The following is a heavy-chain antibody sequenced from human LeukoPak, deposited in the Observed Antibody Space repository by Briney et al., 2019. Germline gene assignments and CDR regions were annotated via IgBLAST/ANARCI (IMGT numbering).Heavy chain of an antibody. Sequence: SQTLSLTCTVSGGSITNENYFWSWIRLSPGKGLEWIGYIHYRGSAYYGPSLESRFTLSIDTSTNQFSLKLNSVTAADTAMYYRAREVISPGASDGFDIWGQGTMVTVSS. CDR1: GGSITNENYF. J-gene: IGHJ3*02. D-gene: IGHD2-2*01. V-gene: IGHV4-30-4*01. CDR3: AREVISPGASDGFDI. CDR2: IHYRGSA.